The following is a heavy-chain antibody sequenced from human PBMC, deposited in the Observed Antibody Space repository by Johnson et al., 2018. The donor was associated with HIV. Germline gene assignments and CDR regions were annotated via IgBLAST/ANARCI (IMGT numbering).Heavy chain of an antibody. Sequence: VRQAPGKGLEWVSLIYSGDNTKYADSVKGRFIISRDNSKNTLFLQMNSLRPKDTAVYFCARVSLAYSYGYDAFDIWGRGTMVTVSS. CDR3: ARVSLAYSYGYDAFDI. J-gene: IGHJ3*02. CDR2: IYSGDNT. D-gene: IGHD5-18*01. V-gene: IGHV3-66*02.